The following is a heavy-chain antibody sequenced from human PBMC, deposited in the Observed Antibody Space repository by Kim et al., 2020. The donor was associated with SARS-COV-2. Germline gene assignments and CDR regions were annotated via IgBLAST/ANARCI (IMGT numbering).Heavy chain of an antibody. D-gene: IGHD3-3*01. V-gene: IGHV3-43*01. J-gene: IGHJ4*02. CDR3: AVMDFWSGYTKNPDHY. Sequence: YYADSVKGRFTISRDNSKNSLYLQMNSLRTEDTALYYCAVMDFWSGYTKNPDHYWGQGTLVTVSS.